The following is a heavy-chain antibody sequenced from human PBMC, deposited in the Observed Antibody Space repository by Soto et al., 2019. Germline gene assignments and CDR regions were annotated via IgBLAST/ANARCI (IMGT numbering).Heavy chain of an antibody. D-gene: IGHD3-10*01. J-gene: IGHJ5*02. CDR2: IKQDGSEK. CDR3: ARDYYGSGSPPLDP. Sequence: EVQLVESGGGLVQPGGSLRLSCAASGFTFSSYWMSWVRQAPGKGLEWVANIKQDGSEKYYVDSVKGRFTISRDNAKNSLYLQMNSLRAEDTAVYYCARDYYGSGSPPLDPWGQGTLVTVSS. CDR1: GFTFSSYW. V-gene: IGHV3-7*01.